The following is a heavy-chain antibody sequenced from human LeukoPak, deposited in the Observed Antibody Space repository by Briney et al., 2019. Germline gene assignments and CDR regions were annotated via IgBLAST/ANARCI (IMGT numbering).Heavy chain of an antibody. D-gene: IGHD3-10*01. CDR1: GGSISNSNW. CDR3: ASLPGSGNY. V-gene: IGHV4-4*02. J-gene: IGHJ4*02. Sequence: SETLSLTCAVSGGSISNSNWWTWVRQPPGKGLEWIGEIYHSGSTNYNPSLNSRVTMSVDKSKNQFSLKLSSVTAADTAVYYCASLPGSGNYWGQGTLVTVSS. CDR2: IYHSGST.